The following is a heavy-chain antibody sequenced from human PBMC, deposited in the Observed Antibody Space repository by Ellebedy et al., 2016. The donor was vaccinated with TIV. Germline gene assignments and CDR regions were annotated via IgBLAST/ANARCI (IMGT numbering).Heavy chain of an antibody. Sequence: GESLKISCAASGFSFKNARMSWVRQAPGKGLEWVGRIKSKVDGGAADSAAPVKGRFTISRDDSKDTQYLQMNSLKIEDTAVYYCTTDPWFGELSPVDYWGQGTLVTVSS. CDR1: GFSFKNAR. V-gene: IGHV3-15*07. CDR2: IKSKVDGGAA. CDR3: TTDPWFGELSPVDY. D-gene: IGHD3-10*01. J-gene: IGHJ4*02.